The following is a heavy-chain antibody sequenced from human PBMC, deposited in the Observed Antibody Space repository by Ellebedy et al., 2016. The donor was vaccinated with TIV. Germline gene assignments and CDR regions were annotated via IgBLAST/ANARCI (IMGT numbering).Heavy chain of an antibody. CDR2: INQDGSQK. CDR1: GFIFNDYW. CDR3: AKPPEHWLIHTGLES. D-gene: IGHD6-19*01. V-gene: IGHV3-7*03. Sequence: PGGSLRLSCAASGFIFNDYWMHWVRQTPGRGLEWVANINQDGSQKYYVDSVKGRFFISRDNSKNTLYLQMNSLRAEDTAVYYCAKPPEHWLIHTGLESWGQGTLVTVAS. J-gene: IGHJ4*02.